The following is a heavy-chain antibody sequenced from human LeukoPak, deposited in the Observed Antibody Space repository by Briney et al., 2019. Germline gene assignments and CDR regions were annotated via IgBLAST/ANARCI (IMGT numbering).Heavy chain of an antibody. Sequence: ASVKVSCKASGYTFISYGISWVRQAPGQGLEWMGWISAYNGNTNYAQKLQGRVTMTTDTSTSTAYMELRSLRSDDTAVYYCARLYSSNKNYYYYYMDVWGKGTTVTVSS. CDR1: GYTFISYG. V-gene: IGHV1-18*01. J-gene: IGHJ6*03. CDR2: ISAYNGNT. D-gene: IGHD6-13*01. CDR3: ARLYSSNKNYYYYYMDV.